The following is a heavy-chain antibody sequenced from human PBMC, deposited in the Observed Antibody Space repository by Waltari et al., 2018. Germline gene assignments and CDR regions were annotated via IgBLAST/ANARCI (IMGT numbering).Heavy chain of an antibody. Sequence: QITLKESGPTLVKPTQTLTLTCTFSGFSLSTSGVGVGWIRQPPGTALEWLALIYCDDDKRYSPALKSRLTITKDTSKNQVVLTMTNMDPVDTATYYCAHSPDITIFGVVQPRWFDPWGQGTLVTVSS. D-gene: IGHD3-3*01. CDR3: AHSPDITIFGVVQPRWFDP. CDR2: IYCDDDK. CDR1: GFSLSTSGVG. V-gene: IGHV2-5*02. J-gene: IGHJ5*02.